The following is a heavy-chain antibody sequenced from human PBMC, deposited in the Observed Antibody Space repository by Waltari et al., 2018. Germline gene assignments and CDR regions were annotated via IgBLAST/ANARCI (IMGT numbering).Heavy chain of an antibody. V-gene: IGHV4-34*01. J-gene: IGHJ3*02. CDR2: INHSGST. CDR1: GGSFSGSY. D-gene: IGHD4-17*01. CDR3: ARGLDYVGSIYI. Sequence: QVQLQQWGAGLLKPSETLSLTCAVYGGSFSGSYWSWIRQPPGTGREWRGEINHSGSTNYNPSLKGRGTISVDTSKNQVSLKLSSVTAADTAVYYCARGLDYVGSIYIWGQGTMVTVSS.